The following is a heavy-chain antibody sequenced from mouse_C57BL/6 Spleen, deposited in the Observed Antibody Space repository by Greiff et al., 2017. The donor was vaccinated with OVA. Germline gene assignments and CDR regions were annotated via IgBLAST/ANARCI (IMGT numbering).Heavy chain of an antibody. J-gene: IGHJ1*03. D-gene: IGHD1-1*01. Sequence: EVKLVESGGGLVKPGGSLKLSCAASGFTFSSYAMSWVRQTPEKRLEWVATISDGGSYTYYPDNVKGRFTISRDNAKNNLYLQMSHLKSEDTAMYYCARGEYDCSSHWYFDVWGTGTTVTVSS. CDR2: ISDGGSYT. V-gene: IGHV5-4*03. CDR1: GFTFSSYA. CDR3: ARGEYDCSSHWYFDV.